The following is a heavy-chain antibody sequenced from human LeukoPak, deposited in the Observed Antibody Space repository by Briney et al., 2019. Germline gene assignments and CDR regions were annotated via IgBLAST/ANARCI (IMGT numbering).Heavy chain of an antibody. Sequence: PSETLSLTCSVSGYSISSGYYWVWIRQPPGKGLEWIGSNQHCGSSYQNPSLKSRITISVDTANNQFSLKLSPVTAAETAVYYCARGHGSGTFSYAFEFWGQGTMVTVSS. CDR3: ARGHGSGTFSYAFEF. V-gene: IGHV4-38-2*02. CDR1: GYSISSGYY. J-gene: IGHJ3*01. D-gene: IGHD3-10*01. CDR2: NQHCGSS.